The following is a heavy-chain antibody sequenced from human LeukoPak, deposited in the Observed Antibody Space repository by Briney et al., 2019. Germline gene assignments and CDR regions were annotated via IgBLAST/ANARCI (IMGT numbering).Heavy chain of an antibody. CDR2: INHSGST. CDR1: GGSFSGYY. CDR3: ARRVDYYGSGSKRFDP. D-gene: IGHD3-10*01. Sequence: PSETLSLTCAVYGGSFSGYYWSWIRQPPGKGLEWIGEINHSGSTNYNPSLKSRVTISVDTSKNQFSLELSSVTAADTAVYYCARRVDYYGSGSKRFDPWGQGTLVTVSS. V-gene: IGHV4-34*01. J-gene: IGHJ5*02.